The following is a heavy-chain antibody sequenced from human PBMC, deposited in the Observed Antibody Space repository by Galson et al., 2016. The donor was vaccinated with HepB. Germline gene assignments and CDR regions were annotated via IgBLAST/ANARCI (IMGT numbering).Heavy chain of an antibody. CDR2: IYYSGST. J-gene: IGHJ6*02. CDR1: GGSIISSTFY. Sequence: ETLSLTCTVSGGSIISSTFYWDWIRQPPGKGLEWIGSIYYSGSTYSNSSLKSRLTISVDTSKNQFSLKLSSVTAADTAIYYCARRADGYYYYYGMDVWGQGTTVTVSS. CDR3: ARRADGYYYYYGMDV. D-gene: IGHD5-24*01. V-gene: IGHV4-39*01.